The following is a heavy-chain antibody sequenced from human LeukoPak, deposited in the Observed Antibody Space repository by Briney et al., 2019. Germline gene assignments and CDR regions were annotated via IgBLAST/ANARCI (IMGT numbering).Heavy chain of an antibody. D-gene: IGHD3-10*01. CDR1: GFTFSSYA. V-gene: IGHV3-23*01. CDR3: AKGYYGSGSYYMSY. J-gene: IGHJ4*02. CDR2: ISGSSGST. Sequence: GGSLRLSCAASGFTFSSYAMNWVRQAPGKGLEWVSAISGSSGSTYYADSVKGRFTISRDNSKNTLYLQMNSLRAEDTAVYYCAKGYYGSGSYYMSYWGQGTLVTVSS.